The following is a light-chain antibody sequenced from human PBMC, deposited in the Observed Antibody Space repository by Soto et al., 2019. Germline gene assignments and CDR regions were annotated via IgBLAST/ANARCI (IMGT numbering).Light chain of an antibody. V-gene: IGKV1-39*01. CDR2: AAS. CDR1: QSISNY. Sequence: DIPMTQSPSSLSASVGDRVTITCRASQSISNYLNWYQQKPGKAPQLLIFAASSSQSEVPSRFSGSGSGTDFTLTITSLQPEDIAPYFCQQSYITPFTFGPGTKVEIK. J-gene: IGKJ3*01. CDR3: QQSYITPFT.